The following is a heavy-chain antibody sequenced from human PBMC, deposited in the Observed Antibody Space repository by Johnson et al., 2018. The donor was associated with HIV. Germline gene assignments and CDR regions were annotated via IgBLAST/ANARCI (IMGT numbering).Heavy chain of an antibody. D-gene: IGHD3-10*01. CDR1: GFTFSSYA. J-gene: IGHJ3*02. CDR2: ISYDGSNK. V-gene: IGHV3-30*04. Sequence: QVQLVESGGGVVQPGRSLRLSCAASGFTFSSYAMHWVRQAPGKGLEWVAVISYDGSNKYYADSVKGRFPISRDNSKNTLYLQMNSLRAEATAVYYCARDGAECWGVPHREDSFDIWGQGTKVTVRS. CDR3: ARDGAECWGVPHREDSFDI.